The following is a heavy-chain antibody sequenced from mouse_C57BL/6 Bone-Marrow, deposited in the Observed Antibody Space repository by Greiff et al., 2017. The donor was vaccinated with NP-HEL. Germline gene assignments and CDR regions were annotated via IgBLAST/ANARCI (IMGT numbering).Heavy chain of an antibody. Sequence: VKLQQPGAELVMPGASVKLSCKASGYTFTSYWMHWVKQRPGQGLEWIGEIDPSDSYTNYNQKFKGKSTLTVDKSSSTAYMQLSSLTSEDSAVYYCARALITTVVAPMDYWGQGTSVTVSS. D-gene: IGHD1-1*01. CDR3: ARALITTVVAPMDY. CDR2: IDPSDSYT. J-gene: IGHJ4*01. CDR1: GYTFTSYW. V-gene: IGHV1-69*01.